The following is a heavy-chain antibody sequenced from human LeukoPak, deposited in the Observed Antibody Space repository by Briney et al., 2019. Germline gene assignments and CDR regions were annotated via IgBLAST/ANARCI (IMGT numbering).Heavy chain of an antibody. D-gene: IGHD3-22*01. CDR1: GGSISGYY. Sequence: SETLSLTCTVSGGSISGYYWSWIRQPPGKGLEWIGYIYYSGSTKYNPSLKSRVTISVDTSKNQFSLKLSSVTAADTAVYYCASGQPGYYYDSSGYGYWGQGTLVTVSS. J-gene: IGHJ4*02. V-gene: IGHV4-59*12. CDR3: ASGQPGYYYDSSGYGY. CDR2: IYYSGST.